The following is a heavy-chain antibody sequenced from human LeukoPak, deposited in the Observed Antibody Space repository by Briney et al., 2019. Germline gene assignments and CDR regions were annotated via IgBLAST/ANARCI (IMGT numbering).Heavy chain of an antibody. V-gene: IGHV3-15*01. CDR2: IKSKTDGGTT. J-gene: IGHJ4*02. CDR1: GFTFSNAW. CDR3: TTPYNYDSSGYPGD. Sequence: PGGSLRLSCAASGFTFSNAWMSWVRQAPGKGLEWVGRIKSKTDGGTTDYAAPVKGRFTISRDDSKNTLYLQMNSLKTEDTAVYYCTTPYNYDSSGYPGDWSQGTLVTVSS. D-gene: IGHD3-22*01.